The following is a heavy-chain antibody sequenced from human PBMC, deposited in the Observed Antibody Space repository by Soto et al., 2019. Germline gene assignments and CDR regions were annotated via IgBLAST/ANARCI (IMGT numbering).Heavy chain of an antibody. Sequence: GSLRLSCAASGFTFSSYGMHWVRQAPGKGLEWVAVIWYDGSNKYYADSVKGRFTISRDNSKNTLYLQMNSLRAEDTAVYYCARDHVVVVPAATWNYYGMDVWGQGTTVTVSS. CDR2: IWYDGSNK. CDR3: ARDHVVVVPAATWNYYGMDV. CDR1: GFTFSSYG. J-gene: IGHJ6*02. D-gene: IGHD2-2*01. V-gene: IGHV3-33*01.